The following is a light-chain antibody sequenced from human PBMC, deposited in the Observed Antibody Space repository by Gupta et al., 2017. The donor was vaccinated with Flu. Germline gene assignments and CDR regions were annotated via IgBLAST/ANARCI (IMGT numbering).Light chain of an antibody. CDR1: AVTKKY. V-gene: IGLV3-10*01. J-gene: IGLJ2*01. CDR3: FSVDRRGHDRV. CDR2: EDF. Sequence: GDAVTKKYAYWYQLKSGQAPQLVIYEDFKRPSGIPQRFSGSTSGTVATLTITGAQVEDEADYHCFSVDRRGHDRVFGGGTTLAVL.